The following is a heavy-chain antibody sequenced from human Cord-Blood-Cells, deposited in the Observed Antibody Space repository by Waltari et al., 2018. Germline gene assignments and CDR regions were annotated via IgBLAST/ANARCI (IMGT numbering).Heavy chain of an antibody. CDR1: GGTFRSYA. V-gene: IGHV1-69*12. Sequence: QVQLVQSGAEVKKPGSSVQVSCKASGGTFRSYAISSVRQAPGQGLEWRGGIIPIFGTANYAQKFQGRVTITADESTSTAYMELSSLRSEDTAVYYCARSVSSGWYWFDPWGQGTLVTVSS. J-gene: IGHJ5*02. D-gene: IGHD6-19*01. CDR3: ARSVSSGWYWFDP. CDR2: IIPIFGTA.